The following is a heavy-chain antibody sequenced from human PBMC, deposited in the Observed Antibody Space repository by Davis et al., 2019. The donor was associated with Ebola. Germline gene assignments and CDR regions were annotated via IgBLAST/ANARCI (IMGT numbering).Heavy chain of an antibody. J-gene: IGHJ6*02. Sequence: SETLSLTCTVSGGSISSSSYYWGWIRQPPGKGLEWIGEIYHSGSTNYNPSLKSRVTISVDTSKNQFSLKLSSVTAADTAVYYCARRPAVYYYYYGMDVWGQGTTVTVSS. CDR3: ARRPAVYYYYYGMDV. CDR2: IYHSGST. CDR1: GGSISSSSYY. V-gene: IGHV4-39*07.